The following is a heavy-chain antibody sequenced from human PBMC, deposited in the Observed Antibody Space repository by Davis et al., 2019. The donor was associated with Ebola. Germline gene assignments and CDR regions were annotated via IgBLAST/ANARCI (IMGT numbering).Heavy chain of an antibody. CDR3: ARINGFGSKADYFDY. Sequence: SETLSLTCSVSGGPISSHYWSWIRQPPGKGLEWIGYIYNSGNIKYNPSLKSRVTISVDTSKNQFSLQLSSVTAADTALYYCARINGFGSKADYFDYWGQGTLLTVSS. J-gene: IGHJ4*02. D-gene: IGHD3-10*01. V-gene: IGHV4-59*08. CDR1: GGPISSHY. CDR2: IYNSGNI.